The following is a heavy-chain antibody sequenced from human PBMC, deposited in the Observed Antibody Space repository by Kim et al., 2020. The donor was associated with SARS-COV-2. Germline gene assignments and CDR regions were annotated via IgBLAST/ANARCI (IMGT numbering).Heavy chain of an antibody. CDR2: IYYSGST. V-gene: IGHV4-39*01. J-gene: IGHJ4*02. CDR1: GGSISSSSYY. D-gene: IGHD5-12*01. Sequence: SETLSLTCTVSGGSISSSSYYWGWIRQPPGKGLEWIGSIYYSGSTYYNPSLKSRVTISVDTSKNQFSLKLSSVTAADTAVYYCARLEMATIRFDYWGQGTLVPVPS. CDR3: ARLEMATIRFDY.